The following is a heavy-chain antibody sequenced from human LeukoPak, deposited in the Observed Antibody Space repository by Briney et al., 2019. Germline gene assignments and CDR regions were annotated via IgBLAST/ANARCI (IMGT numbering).Heavy chain of an antibody. D-gene: IGHD1-14*01. CDR3: ARINFNPDY. V-gene: IGHV4-38-2*02. Sequence: SETLSLTCSVSGYSISRGYHWAWVWQPPGKGLEWIGSVHHSGATYYNPSLNSRLTISADTSKNQFSLKMDSVTAADTAVYYCARINFNPDYWGQGTLVSVSS. J-gene: IGHJ4*02. CDR1: GYSISRGYH. CDR2: VHHSGAT.